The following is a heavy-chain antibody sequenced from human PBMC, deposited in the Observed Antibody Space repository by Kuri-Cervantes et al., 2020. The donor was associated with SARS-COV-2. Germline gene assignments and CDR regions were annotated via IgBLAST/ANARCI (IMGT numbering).Heavy chain of an antibody. CDR3: ALETFDY. J-gene: IGHJ4*02. CDR2: ISSSSYI. Sequence: GESLKISCAASGFTFSSYAMSWVRQAPGKGLEWVSSISSSSYIYYADSVKGRFTISRDNAKNSLYLQMSSLRAEDTAVYYCALETFDYWGQGTLVTVSS. CDR1: GFTFSSYA. V-gene: IGHV3-21*01.